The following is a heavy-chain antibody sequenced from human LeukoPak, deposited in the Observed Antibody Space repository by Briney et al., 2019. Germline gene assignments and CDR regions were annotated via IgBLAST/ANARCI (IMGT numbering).Heavy chain of an antibody. CDR1: DVSIFRSNW. D-gene: IGHD6-13*01. V-gene: IGHV4-4*02. CDR3: ARHKQQLVRLRRYFDY. CDR2: ISPSGST. J-gene: IGHJ4*02. Sequence: PSETLSLTCAVSDVSIFRSNWWSWVRQPPGKGLEWIGQISPSGSTNYNPSLKSRVTISVDTSKNQFSLKLSSVTAADTAVYYCARHKQQLVRLRRYFDYWGQGTLVTVSS.